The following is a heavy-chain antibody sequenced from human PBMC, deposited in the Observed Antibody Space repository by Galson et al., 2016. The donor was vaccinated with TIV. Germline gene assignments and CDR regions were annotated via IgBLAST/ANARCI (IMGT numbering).Heavy chain of an antibody. CDR2: INGGNGNT. Sequence: SVKVSCKASGYSFSIYAMHWVRQAPGQRLEWMGWINGGNGNTKYSKQFQGRLTITRDTSASTAYMELNSRRPEDTAVYYCARPPYCGGDCYKYDNWGQGTLVTVSS. CDR1: GYSFSIYA. V-gene: IGHV1-3*01. J-gene: IGHJ4*02. CDR3: ARPPYCGGDCYKYDN. D-gene: IGHD2-21*01.